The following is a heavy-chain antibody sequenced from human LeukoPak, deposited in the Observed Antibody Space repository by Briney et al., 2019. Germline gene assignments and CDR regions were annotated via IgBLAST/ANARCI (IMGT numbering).Heavy chain of an antibody. CDR1: GFTFSSYW. V-gene: IGHV3-74*01. CDR2: ISPDGSTT. CDR3: ARGGLTGTTIPYFDY. D-gene: IGHD1-7*01. J-gene: IGHJ4*02. Sequence: GGSLRLSCAASGFTFSSYWMHWVRQAPGKGLVWVSRISPDGSTTGHADSVKGRFTTSRDNAKNTLFLQMNSLRAEDTAVYYCARGGLTGTTIPYFDYWGRGTLVSVSS.